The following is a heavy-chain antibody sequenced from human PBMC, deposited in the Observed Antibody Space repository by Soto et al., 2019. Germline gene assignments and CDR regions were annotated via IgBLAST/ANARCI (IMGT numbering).Heavy chain of an antibody. V-gene: IGHV3-9*01. Sequence: GGSLRLSCAASGFTFDDYAMHWVRQAPGKGLEWVSGISWNSGSIGYADSVKGRFTISRDNAKNSLYLQMNSLRAEDTALYYCAKDSRHYYGSGSYSDYWGQGTLVTVSS. CDR2: ISWNSGSI. D-gene: IGHD3-10*01. CDR1: GFTFDDYA. CDR3: AKDSRHYYGSGSYSDY. J-gene: IGHJ4*02.